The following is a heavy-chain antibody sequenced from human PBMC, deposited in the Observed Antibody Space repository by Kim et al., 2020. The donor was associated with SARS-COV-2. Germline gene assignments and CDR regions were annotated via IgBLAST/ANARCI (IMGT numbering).Heavy chain of an antibody. CDR2: ISAYNGNT. CDR3: ARDIRYSSSWDRFDP. Sequence: ASVKVSCKASGYTFTSYGISWVRQAPGQGLEWMGWISAYNGNTNYAQKLQGRVTMTTDTSTSTAYMELRSLRSDDTAVYYCARDIRYSSSWDRFDPWGQGTLVTVSS. D-gene: IGHD6-13*01. J-gene: IGHJ5*02. CDR1: GYTFTSYG. V-gene: IGHV1-18*01.